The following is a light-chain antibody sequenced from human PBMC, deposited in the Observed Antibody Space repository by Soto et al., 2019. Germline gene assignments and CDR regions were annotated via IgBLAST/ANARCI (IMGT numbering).Light chain of an antibody. V-gene: IGKV3D-7*01. J-gene: IGKJ3*01. CDR3: QQDYTRFT. CDR2: GAS. Sequence: PGERVTLSCRASQSVSSSYLTWYQQKPGQAPRLLIYGASTRATSIPARFSGSVSGTDFTLTISSLQPEDFAVYYCQQDYTRFTFGPGTKEDIK. CDR1: QSVSSSY.